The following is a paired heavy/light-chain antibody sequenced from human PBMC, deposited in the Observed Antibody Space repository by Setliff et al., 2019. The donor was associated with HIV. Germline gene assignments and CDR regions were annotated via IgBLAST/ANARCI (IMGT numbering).Light chain of an antibody. J-gene: IGLJ2*01. CDR3: QAWDSGSVV. CDR1: KLGDEF. CDR2: RDS. V-gene: IGLV3-1*01. Sequence: SYELTQPPSVSVSPGHTASITCSGDKLGDEFAYWYQLRPGQSPLLVIYRDSQRPSGIPDRFSGSKSGNTATLTISGTQTTDEADYYCQAWDSGSVVFGGGTKLTVL.
Heavy chain of an antibody. J-gene: IGHJ6*03. CDR3: ARYIYGRSWQQYYYYMDV. CDR2: IYTHGNT. Sequence: QVHLQESGPGLVKPSETLSLTCTVSGASINNHYWSWVRQPAGKGLEWIGRIYTHGNTNYNPSLQSRVTISLDTSKRQFSLRLNSVTAADTAIYYCARYIYGRSWQQYYYYMDVWGKGTTVTVSS. D-gene: IGHD3-3*02. CDR1: GASINNHY. V-gene: IGHV4-4*07.